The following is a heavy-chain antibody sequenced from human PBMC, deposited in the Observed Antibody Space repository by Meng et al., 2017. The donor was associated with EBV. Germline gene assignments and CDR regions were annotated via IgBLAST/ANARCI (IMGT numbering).Heavy chain of an antibody. J-gene: IGHJ4*02. V-gene: IGHV1-69*01. D-gene: IGHD4-17*01. CDR2: IIPIFGTA. CDR1: GGTFSSYA. Sequence: QVQLVQSGAEVKKPGSSVKVSCRASGGTFSSYAISWVRQAPGQGLEWMGGIIPIFGTANYAQKFQGRVTITADESTSTAYMELSSLRSEDTAVYFCAREATTIYGQFITGTDYWGQGTLVTVSS. CDR3: AREATTIYGQFITGTDY.